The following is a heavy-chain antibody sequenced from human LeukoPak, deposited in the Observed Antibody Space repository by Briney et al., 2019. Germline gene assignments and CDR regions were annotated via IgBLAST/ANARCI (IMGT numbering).Heavy chain of an antibody. Sequence: TGGSLRLSCAASGFTFSSYAMSWVPQATGKGLEWVSAISGSGGSTYYADSVKGRFTISRDNSKNTLYLQMNSLRAEDTAVYYCAKAIAVAGTYAFDIWGQGTMVTVSS. V-gene: IGHV3-23*01. CDR1: GFTFSSYA. CDR2: ISGSGGST. CDR3: AKAIAVAGTYAFDI. D-gene: IGHD6-19*01. J-gene: IGHJ3*02.